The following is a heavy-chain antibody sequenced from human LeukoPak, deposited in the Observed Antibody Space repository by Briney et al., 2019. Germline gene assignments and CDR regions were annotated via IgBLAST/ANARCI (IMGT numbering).Heavy chain of an antibody. Sequence: GESLEISCEASGYNFANYWIAWVRQMPGKGLECMGIIYPGDSDTTYSPSFQGQVTISADKSITTAYLQWSSLRASDTAMYYCAYGKYYFDSWGQGTLVTVSS. CDR2: IYPGDSDT. CDR3: AYGKYYFDS. D-gene: IGHD4-17*01. CDR1: GYNFANYW. V-gene: IGHV5-51*01. J-gene: IGHJ4*02.